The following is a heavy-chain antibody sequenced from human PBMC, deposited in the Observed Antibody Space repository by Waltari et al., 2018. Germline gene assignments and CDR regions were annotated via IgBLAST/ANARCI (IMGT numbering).Heavy chain of an antibody. J-gene: IGHJ4*02. CDR2: INPNNGDT. CDR1: GYSFNDYS. CDR3: ATTGDLYYENSRYGLLGY. D-gene: IGHD3-22*01. V-gene: IGHV1-2*06. Sequence: QVQLVQSGAEVKKPGASVKVSCKASGYSFNDYSIDGVRQAPGQGLDGMGRINPNNGDTAYAQRFQGSVTMTRDTSISTAYMELSSLTSDDTAVYYCATTGDLYYENSRYGLLGYWGQGTRVTVSS.